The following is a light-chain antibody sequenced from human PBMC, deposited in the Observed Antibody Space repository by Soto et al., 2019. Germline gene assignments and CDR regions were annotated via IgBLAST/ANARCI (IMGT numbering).Light chain of an antibody. V-gene: IGLV2-23*02. Sequence: QTVVTQPASVSGSPGQSITISCTGTSSDVGSYDLVSWYQQHPGNAPKLMIYEVSKRPSGVSDRFSGSKSGNTASLTISGLQADDEADYYCCSYATTTLFGGGTQLTVL. CDR2: EVS. CDR3: CSYATTTL. J-gene: IGLJ2*01. CDR1: SSDVGSYDL.